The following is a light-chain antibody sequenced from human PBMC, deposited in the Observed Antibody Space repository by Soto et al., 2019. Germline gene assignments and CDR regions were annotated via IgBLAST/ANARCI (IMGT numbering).Light chain of an antibody. V-gene: IGKV3-20*01. Sequence: EIVLTQSPGTLSLSPGERATLSCRASQSVSSSYLAWYQQKPGQAPRLLIYGASSRATGIPDRFSGSGSGTDFTLTISRLEPEDFAVYSCQQYSSWLWTFGQGTKVEIK. J-gene: IGKJ1*01. CDR1: QSVSSSY. CDR2: GAS. CDR3: QQYSSWLWT.